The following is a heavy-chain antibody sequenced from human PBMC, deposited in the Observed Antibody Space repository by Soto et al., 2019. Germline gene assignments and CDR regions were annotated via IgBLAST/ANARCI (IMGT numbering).Heavy chain of an antibody. J-gene: IGHJ6*02. V-gene: IGHV1-69*13. D-gene: IGHD3-22*01. Sequence: GASVKVSCKASGGTFSSYAISWVRQAPGQGLEWMGGIIPIFGTANYAQKFQGRVTITADESTSTAYMELSSLRSEDTAVYYCARESGGYYYDSSGYYYYYGMDVWGQGTTVTVS. CDR1: GGTFSSYA. CDR3: ARESGGYYYDSSGYYYYYGMDV. CDR2: IIPIFGTA.